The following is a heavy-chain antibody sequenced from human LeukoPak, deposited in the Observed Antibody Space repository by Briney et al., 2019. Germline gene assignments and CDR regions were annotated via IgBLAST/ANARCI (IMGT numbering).Heavy chain of an antibody. CDR3: ARDHITGYNNYMFDP. Sequence: ASVKVSCKASGYTFTSYGITWVRQAPGQGLEWMGWISTHNGNANYAQKLQGRVTMTTDTSTTTAYMELRSLRSDDTAVYYCARDHITGYNNYMFDPWGQGTLVTVSS. CDR1: GYTFTSYG. CDR2: ISTHNGNA. D-gene: IGHD5-24*01. J-gene: IGHJ5*02. V-gene: IGHV1-18*01.